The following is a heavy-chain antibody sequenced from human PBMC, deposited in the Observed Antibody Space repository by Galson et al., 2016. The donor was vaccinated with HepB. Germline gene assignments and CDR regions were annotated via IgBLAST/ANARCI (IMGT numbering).Heavy chain of an antibody. V-gene: IGHV4-59*01. J-gene: IGHJ3*01. Sequence: SETLSLTCTVSNDSITSYYWSWVRQPPGEGLFWIGNIFHSARADYNPSLRGRVTMSVDTSKSLVSLNLTSATAADTAIYYCARAAGGGKYYPGAFDVWGQGAPVIVSP. CDR2: IFHSARA. D-gene: IGHD1-26*01. CDR3: ARAAGGGKYYPGAFDV. CDR1: NDSITSYY.